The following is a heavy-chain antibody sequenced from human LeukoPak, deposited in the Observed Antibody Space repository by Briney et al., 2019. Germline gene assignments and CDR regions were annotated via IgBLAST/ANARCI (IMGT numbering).Heavy chain of an antibody. Sequence: GGSLRLSCAASGFTFSSYAMSWVRQAPGKGLEWVSAISGSGGSTYYADSVKGRFTISRDNSKNTLYLQMNSLRAEDTAVYYCAKDDYYDSSGYLGYFQHWGQGTLVTVSS. CDR2: ISGSGGST. CDR1: GFTFSSYA. CDR3: AKDDYYDSSGYLGYFQH. J-gene: IGHJ1*01. V-gene: IGHV3-23*01. D-gene: IGHD3-22*01.